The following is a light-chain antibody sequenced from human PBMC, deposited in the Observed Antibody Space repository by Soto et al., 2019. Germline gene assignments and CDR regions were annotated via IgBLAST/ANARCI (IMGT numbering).Light chain of an antibody. J-gene: IGLJ3*02. CDR2: EGS. CDR1: SSDVGSYNL. V-gene: IGLV2-23*01. CDR3: CSYAGSSRV. Sequence: QSVLTQPASVSGSPGQSITISCTGTSSDVGSYNLVSWYQQHPGKAPKLMIYEGSKRPSGVSNRFSGSKSGNTASLTISGLQAEDEADYYCCSYAGSSRVFGGGPKVTVL.